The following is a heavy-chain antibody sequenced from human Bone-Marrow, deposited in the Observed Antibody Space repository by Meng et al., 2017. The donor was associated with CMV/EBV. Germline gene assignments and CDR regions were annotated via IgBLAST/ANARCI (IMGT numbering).Heavy chain of an antibody. J-gene: IGHJ4*02. CDR2: INHSGST. V-gene: IGHV4-34*01. Sequence: TLSLTCAVYGGSFSVYYWGWIRQPPGKGLEWIGEINHSGSTNYNPSLKSRVTISEDTSKNQFTLQLNSVTPEDTAVYYGVRGGIWPQVSFDYWGQGTLVTVSS. CDR3: VRGGIWPQVSFDY. D-gene: IGHD6-13*01. CDR1: GGSFSVYY.